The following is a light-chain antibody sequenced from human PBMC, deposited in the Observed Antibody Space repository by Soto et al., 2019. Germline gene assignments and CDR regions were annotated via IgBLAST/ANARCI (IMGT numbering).Light chain of an antibody. CDR2: DTS. V-gene: IGKV3-11*01. J-gene: IGKJ2*01. CDR3: KQHSNWPPYT. CDR1: QSVSSY. Sequence: EIVLTQSPATLSLSPGERDTLSCRASQSVSSYLAWYQQKPGQAPRLLIYDTSNRATGIPDRFSGSGSGNDFTLTITSLEPEDFAVYDCKQHSNWPPYTLCQGTKLEIK.